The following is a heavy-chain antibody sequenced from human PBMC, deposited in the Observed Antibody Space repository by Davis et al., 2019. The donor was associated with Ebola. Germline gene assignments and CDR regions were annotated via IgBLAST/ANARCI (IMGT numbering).Heavy chain of an antibody. Sequence: PGGSLRLSCAASGFTFSSYGMHWVRQAAGKGLKWVAFISYDGSNKYYADSVKGRFTISRDNSKNTLYLQMNSLRAEDTAVYYCAKDPPLYGYTTRDYWGQGTLVTVSS. CDR3: AKDPPLYGYTTRDY. V-gene: IGHV3-30*18. CDR1: GFTFSSYG. J-gene: IGHJ4*02. CDR2: ISYDGSNK. D-gene: IGHD5-18*01.